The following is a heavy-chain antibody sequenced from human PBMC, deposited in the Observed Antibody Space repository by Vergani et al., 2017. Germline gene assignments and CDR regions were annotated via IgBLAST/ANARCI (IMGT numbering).Heavy chain of an antibody. CDR1: GGTFSSYA. Sequence: QVQLVQSGAEVKKPGSSVKVSCKASGGTFSSYAISWVRQAPGQGLEWMGRIIPIFGTANYAQKFQGRVTITADESTSTAYMWLSSLRSEDTAVYYCARTVSAGAAGGYSSGWRPFAYWSQGTLVTVSS. D-gene: IGHD6-19*01. CDR2: IIPIFGTA. V-gene: IGHV1-69*13. CDR3: ARTVSAGAAGGYSSGWRPFAY. J-gene: IGHJ4*02.